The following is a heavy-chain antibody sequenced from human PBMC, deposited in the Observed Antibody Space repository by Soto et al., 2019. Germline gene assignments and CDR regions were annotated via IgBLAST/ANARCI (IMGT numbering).Heavy chain of an antibody. CDR1: GGSFSGYY. J-gene: IGHJ6*03. V-gene: IGHV4-34*01. D-gene: IGHD4-17*01. CDR3: SSLRIRATVTTSYYMDV. CDR2: INHSGST. Sequence: SETLSLTCAVYGGSFSGYYWSWIRQPPGKGLEWIGEINHSGSTNYNPSLKSRVILSVDTSKKQFSLKLSSVTAADTAVYYCSSLRIRATVTTSYYMDVWGKGTTVTVSS.